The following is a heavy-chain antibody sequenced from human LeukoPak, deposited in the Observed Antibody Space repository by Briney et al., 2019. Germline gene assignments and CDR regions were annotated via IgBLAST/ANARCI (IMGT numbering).Heavy chain of an antibody. Sequence: TGGSLRLSCVASGFSFSTYDMNWVRQAPGKGLEWVAVISYDGSNKYYADSVKGRFTISRDNSKNTLYLQMNSLRAEDTAVYYCAKGGGLRLEWLLGDYWGQGTLVTVSS. CDR1: GFSFSTYD. CDR3: AKGGGLRLEWLLGDY. D-gene: IGHD3-3*01. CDR2: ISYDGSNK. V-gene: IGHV3-30*18. J-gene: IGHJ4*02.